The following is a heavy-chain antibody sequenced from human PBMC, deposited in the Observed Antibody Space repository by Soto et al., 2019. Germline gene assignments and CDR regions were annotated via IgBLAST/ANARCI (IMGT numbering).Heavy chain of an antibody. CDR2: IVVGSGNT. D-gene: IGHD2-8*01. V-gene: IGHV1-58*01. Sequence: GASVKVSCKASGFTFTSSAVQWVRQARGQRLEWIGWIVVGSGNTNYAQKFQERVTMTRDMSTSTAYMELSSLRSEDTAVYYCARARTSAPFDYWGRGTLVTVSS. CDR1: GFTFTSSA. J-gene: IGHJ4*02. CDR3: ARARTSAPFDY.